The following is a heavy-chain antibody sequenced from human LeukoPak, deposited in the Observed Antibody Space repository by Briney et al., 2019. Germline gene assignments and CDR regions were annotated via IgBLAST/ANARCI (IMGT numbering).Heavy chain of an antibody. Sequence: GGSLRLSCTASGFFIGDYAVSWFRQAPGKGLERVGFIRTIPYGGTTESAASVKGRFITSRDDSKSTAYLQMNSLKIEDTAVYYCCRHCSSVSCYRGYGMDVWGQGTTVTVSS. J-gene: IGHJ6*02. D-gene: IGHD2-2*01. CDR2: IRTIPYGGTT. V-gene: IGHV3-49*03. CDR1: GFFIGDYA. CDR3: CRHCSSVSCYRGYGMDV.